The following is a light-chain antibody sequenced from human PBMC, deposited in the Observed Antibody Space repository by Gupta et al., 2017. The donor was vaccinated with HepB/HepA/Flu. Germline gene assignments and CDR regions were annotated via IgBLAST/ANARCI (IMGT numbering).Light chain of an antibody. CDR1: QSISTN. CDR2: GSF. J-gene: IGKJ4*01. Sequence: EIVMTQSPATLSVSPGERATLSCRASQSISTNLAWYQQKPGQAPRLLIYGSFTRATGIPASFSGRGSGTEFTLTISSLQSEDFAGYFCQQYNNWPLTFGGGTKVEIK. CDR3: QQYNNWPLT. V-gene: IGKV3-15*01.